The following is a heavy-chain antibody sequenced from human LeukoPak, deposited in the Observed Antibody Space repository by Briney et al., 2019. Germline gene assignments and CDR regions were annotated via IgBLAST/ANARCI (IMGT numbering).Heavy chain of an antibody. J-gene: IGHJ5*01. D-gene: IGHD6-19*01. CDR2: IKANSGTT. Sequence: PGGCLRLSCTASGFAFSVYAMSWLRQPPGKGLEWVSTIKANSGTTSYAASVRGRFTISRDNSKNALYLQLNTLRADDTATYYCAKPISGGLAVTADWFHPWGQGTLVVVFS. CDR1: GFAFSVYA. V-gene: IGHV3-23*01. CDR3: AKPISGGLAVTADWFHP.